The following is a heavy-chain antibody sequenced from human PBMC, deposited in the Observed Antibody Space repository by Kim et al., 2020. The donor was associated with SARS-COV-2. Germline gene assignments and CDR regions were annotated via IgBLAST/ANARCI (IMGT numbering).Heavy chain of an antibody. J-gene: IGHJ5*02. Sequence: ASVKVSCKASGYTFTGYNMHWVRQAPGQGLEWMGRINPYGGGTNYAQKFQGRVTMARDTSISTVFMELSGLTSDDTAVYYCARSLTGDYNWFDPWGQGTLVTVSS. CDR1: GYTFTGYN. V-gene: IGHV1-2*06. CDR2: INPYGGGT. D-gene: IGHD7-27*01. CDR3: ARSLTGDYNWFDP.